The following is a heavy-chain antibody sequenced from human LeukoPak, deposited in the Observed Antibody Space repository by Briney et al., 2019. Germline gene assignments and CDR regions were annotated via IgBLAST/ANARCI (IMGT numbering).Heavy chain of an antibody. CDR3: AKEFGLSRYGLDV. Sequence: PGGSLRLSCEASGFSLSISGMNWVRQAPGKGLEWVSYISSSSDLMSYVDSVKGRFTVSRDNAKNSLFLQMNSLRAEDTAVYYCAKEFGLSRYGLDVWGQGTTVTVSS. V-gene: IGHV3-48*01. J-gene: IGHJ6*02. D-gene: IGHD3-16*01. CDR1: GFSLSISG. CDR2: ISSSSDLM.